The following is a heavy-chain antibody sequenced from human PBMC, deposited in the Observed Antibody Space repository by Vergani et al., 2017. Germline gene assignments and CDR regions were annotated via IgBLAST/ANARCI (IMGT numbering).Heavy chain of an antibody. CDR2: INHSGST. J-gene: IGHJ6*03. D-gene: IGHD3-10*01. CDR3: ARGRGYGSGSYYGYYYYYMDV. V-gene: IGHV4-34*01. Sequence: QVQLQQWGAGLLKPSETLSLTCAVYGGSFSGYYWSWIRQPPGKGLEWIGEINHSGSTNDNPSLKSRVTISVDTSKNQFSLKLSSVTAADTAVYYCARGRGYGSGSYYGYYYYYMDVWGKGTTVTVSS. CDR1: GGSFSGYY.